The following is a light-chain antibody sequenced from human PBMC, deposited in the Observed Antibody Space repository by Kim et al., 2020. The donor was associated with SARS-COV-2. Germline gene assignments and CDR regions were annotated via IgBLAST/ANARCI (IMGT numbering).Light chain of an antibody. V-gene: IGLV3-1*01. Sequence: VSPGQTANISCSGDKLGDKHACWYRQKPGQSPILVIYQDVKRPSGIPERFSGSNSGNTATLTISGTQAMDEADYYCQAWDSTTVVFGGGTQLTVL. J-gene: IGLJ2*01. CDR1: KLGDKH. CDR2: QDV. CDR3: QAWDSTTVV.